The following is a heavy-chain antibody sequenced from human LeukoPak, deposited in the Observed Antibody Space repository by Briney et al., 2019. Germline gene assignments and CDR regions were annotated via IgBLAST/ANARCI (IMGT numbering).Heavy chain of an antibody. CDR1: GFTFSSYG. CDR2: ISGSGGST. J-gene: IGHJ6*03. CDR3: AKGTVRGVFVTYYYYYMDV. Sequence: GGSLRLSCAAYGFTFSSYGMSWVRQAPGKGLEWVSAISGSGGSTYYADSVKGRFTISRDNSKNTLYLQMNSLRAEDTAVYYCAKGTVRGVFVTYYYYYMDVWGKGTTVTISS. D-gene: IGHD3-10*01. V-gene: IGHV3-23*01.